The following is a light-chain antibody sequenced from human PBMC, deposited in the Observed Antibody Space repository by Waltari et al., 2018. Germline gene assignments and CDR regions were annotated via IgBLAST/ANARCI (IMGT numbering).Light chain of an antibody. V-gene: IGLV2-14*03. J-gene: IGLJ2*01. CDR2: DVR. CDR1: TSDVGAYNY. Sequence: QSALTQPASVSGSPGQSITISCTGTTSDVGAYNYVSWYQQHPGKVPKVMIYDVRNRPSGVSNRFSGSKSGNTASLTISGLQAEDEADYYCSSYTTSGTVVFGGGTKVTVL. CDR3: SSYTTSGTVV.